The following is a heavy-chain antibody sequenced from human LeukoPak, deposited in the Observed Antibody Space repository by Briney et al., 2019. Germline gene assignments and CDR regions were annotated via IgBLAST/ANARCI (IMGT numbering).Heavy chain of an antibody. CDR3: ARGARLLWFGELLHFDY. D-gene: IGHD3-10*01. J-gene: IGHJ4*02. CDR1: GFTFSSYS. CDR2: ISSSSSYI. V-gene: IGHV3-21*01. Sequence: GGSLRLSCAASGFTFSSYSMNWVRQAPGKGLGWVSSISSSSSYIYYADSVKGRFTISRDNAKNSLYLQMNSLRAEDTAVYYCARGARLLWFGELLHFDYWGQGTLVTVSS.